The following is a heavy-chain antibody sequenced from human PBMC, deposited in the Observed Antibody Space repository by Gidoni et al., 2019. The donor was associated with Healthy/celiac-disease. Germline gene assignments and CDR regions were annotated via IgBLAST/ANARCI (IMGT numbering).Heavy chain of an antibody. CDR3: AREGEEAIDY. V-gene: IGHV4-59*01. CDR1: GGSISSYY. D-gene: IGHD3-16*01. J-gene: IGHJ4*02. Sequence: QVQLQESGPGLVKPSETLSLTCTVSGGSISSYYWSWIRQPPGKGLEWIGYIYYSGSTNYNPSLKSRVTISVDTSKNQFSLKLSSVTAADTAVYYCAREGEEAIDYWGQGTLVTVSS. CDR2: IYYSGST.